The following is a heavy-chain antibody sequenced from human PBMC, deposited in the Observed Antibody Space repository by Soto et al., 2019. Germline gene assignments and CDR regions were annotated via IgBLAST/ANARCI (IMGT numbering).Heavy chain of an antibody. CDR2: ISGSGGST. CDR3: AKEGSYYYYYGMDV. V-gene: IGHV3-23*01. J-gene: IGHJ6*02. D-gene: IGHD6-13*01. Sequence: GGSLRLSCAASGFTFSSYAMSWVRQAPGKGLEWVSAISGSGGSTYYADSVKGRFTISRDNSKNTLYLQMNSPRAEDTAVYYCAKEGSYYYYYGMDVWGQGTTVTXSS. CDR1: GFTFSSYA.